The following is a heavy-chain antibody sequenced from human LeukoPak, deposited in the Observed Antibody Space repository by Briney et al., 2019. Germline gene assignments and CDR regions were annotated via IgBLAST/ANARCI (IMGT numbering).Heavy chain of an antibody. CDR2: ISGSGGST. CDR3: ESSGHHEFYYFDY. CDR1: GFTFSSYA. J-gene: IGHJ4*02. Sequence: GGSLRLSCAASGFTFSSYAMSWVRQAPGKGLEWVSAISGSGGSTYYADSVKGRFTISRDNSKNTLYLQMNSLRAEDTAVYYCESSGHHEFYYFDYWGQGTLVTVSS. V-gene: IGHV3-23*01. D-gene: IGHD3-22*01.